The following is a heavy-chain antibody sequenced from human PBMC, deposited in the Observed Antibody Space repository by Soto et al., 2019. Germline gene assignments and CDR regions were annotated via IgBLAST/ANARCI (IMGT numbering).Heavy chain of an antibody. Sequence: GASVKVSCKVSGYTLTELSMHWVRQAPGKGLEWMGGFDPEDGDTIYAQKFQGRVTMTEDTSIDTAYMELSSLRSEDTAVYYCASGGSNGVRSKYNWFDPWGQGTLVTVSS. CDR2: FDPEDGDT. V-gene: IGHV1-24*01. D-gene: IGHD2-8*01. CDR1: GYTLTELS. J-gene: IGHJ5*02. CDR3: ASGGSNGVRSKYNWFDP.